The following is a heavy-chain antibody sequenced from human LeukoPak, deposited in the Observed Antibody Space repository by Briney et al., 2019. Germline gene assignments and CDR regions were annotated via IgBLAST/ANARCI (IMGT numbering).Heavy chain of an antibody. V-gene: IGHV3-11*01. J-gene: IGHJ4*02. D-gene: IGHD2/OR15-2a*01. Sequence: PGGSLRLSCAASGFTFSDYYMSWIRQAPGKGLEWVSYISSSGSTIYYADSVKGRFTISRDNAKNSLYLQMNSLRAEDTAVYYCARNSEYGHPANDYWGQGTLVTVSS. CDR2: ISSSGSTI. CDR3: ARNSEYGHPANDY. CDR1: GFTFSDYY.